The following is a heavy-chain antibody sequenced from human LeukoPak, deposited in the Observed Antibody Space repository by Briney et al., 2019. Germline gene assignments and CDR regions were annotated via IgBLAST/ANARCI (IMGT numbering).Heavy chain of an antibody. CDR2: MSHNRGT. J-gene: IGHJ6*04. D-gene: IGHD3-10*01. CDR1: GHSISTGHY. CDR3: ASYYASGVSAYNYYGMDV. Sequence: SETLSLTCAVSGHSISTGHYWGWIRQPPGKGLEWIGSMSHNRGTYYNPSLKSRVTISMDTSKNQISLRLTSVTVADTAVYYCASYYASGVSAYNYYGMDVWGKGTTVTVSS. V-gene: IGHV4-38-2*01.